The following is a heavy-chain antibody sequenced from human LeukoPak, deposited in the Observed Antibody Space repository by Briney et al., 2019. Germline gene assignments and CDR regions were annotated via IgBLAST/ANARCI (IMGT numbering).Heavy chain of an antibody. CDR1: GYTFTAYY. J-gene: IGHJ5*02. CDR3: ARGTGSSWFDP. Sequence: ASVKVSCKASGYTFTAYYIHWVRQAPGRGLEWMGWLNTNGGGTKCAQNFQGRVTMTRDTSINTAYMELSGLRSDDTAVYYCARGTGSSWFDPWGQGTLVTVSS. CDR2: LNTNGGGT. V-gene: IGHV1-2*02. D-gene: IGHD1-26*01.